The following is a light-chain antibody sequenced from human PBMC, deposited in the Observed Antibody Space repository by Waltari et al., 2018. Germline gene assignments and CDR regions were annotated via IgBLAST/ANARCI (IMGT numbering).Light chain of an antibody. Sequence: EIVLTQSPGTLSLSPGERATLSCRAGQGVGKYLAWYQQRPGQAPRLLLYHASIRATGIPDRFSGSGFGTDFSLTISRLEPEEFAVYYCQKYDFLPATFGQGTTVEIK. V-gene: IGKV3-20*01. CDR3: QKYDFLPAT. CDR1: QGVGKY. CDR2: HAS. J-gene: IGKJ1*01.